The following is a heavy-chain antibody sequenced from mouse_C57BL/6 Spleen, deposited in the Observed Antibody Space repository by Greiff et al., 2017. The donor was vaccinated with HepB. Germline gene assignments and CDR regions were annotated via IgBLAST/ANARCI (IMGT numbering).Heavy chain of an antibody. V-gene: IGHV1-69*01. CDR3: ARSSSIYDGYYSFAY. CDR1: GYTFTSYW. CDR2: IDPSDSYT. J-gene: IGHJ3*01. Sequence: VQLQQPGAELVMPGASVKLSCKASGYTFTSYWMHWVKQRPGQGLEWIGEIDPSDSYTNYNQKFKGKSTLTVDKSSSTAYMQLSSLTSEDSAVYYCARSSSIYDGYYSFAYWGQGTLVTVSA. D-gene: IGHD2-3*01.